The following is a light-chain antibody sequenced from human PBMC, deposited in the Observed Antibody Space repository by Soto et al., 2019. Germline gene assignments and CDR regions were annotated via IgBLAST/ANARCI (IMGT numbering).Light chain of an antibody. V-gene: IGKV3-20*01. CDR1: QRVSSNY. CDR2: GAS. Sequence: EIVLTQSPGTLSLSPGERATLSCRASQRVSSNYLAWYQQKPGQAPRLLIYGASSRATGIPDRFSGSGSGTDVTLTICRLEPEDFGVDYCQKDGSSGTFGGGTKVEIK. J-gene: IGKJ4*01. CDR3: QKDGSSGT.